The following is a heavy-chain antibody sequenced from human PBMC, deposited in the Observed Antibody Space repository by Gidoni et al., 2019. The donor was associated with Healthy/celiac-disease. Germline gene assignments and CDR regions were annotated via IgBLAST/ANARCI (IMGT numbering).Heavy chain of an antibody. CDR1: GYSFTSYW. CDR3: ARLEGWYYDSSGDPYYFDY. D-gene: IGHD3-22*01. Sequence: EVQLVQSGAEVKPPGESLKISCKGSGYSFTSYWIGWVRQMPGKGLEWMGIIYPGDSETRYSPSFQGQVTISADKSISTAYLQWSSLKASDTAMYYCARLEGWYYDSSGDPYYFDYWGQGTLVTVSS. V-gene: IGHV5-51*01. J-gene: IGHJ4*02. CDR2: IYPGDSET.